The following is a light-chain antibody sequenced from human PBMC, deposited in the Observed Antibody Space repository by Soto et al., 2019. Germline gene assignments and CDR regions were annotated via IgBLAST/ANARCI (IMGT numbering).Light chain of an antibody. CDR2: TAS. Sequence: DIQMTQSPSSLFASVGDRVTITCRASQGIGNDLGWYQQKRGKAPKRLIYTASSLQSGVPSRFGGSGSGTEFTLTISSLQPEDFATHYCLQHNSFPLTFGGGTKVEIK. CDR1: QGIGND. J-gene: IGKJ4*01. CDR3: LQHNSFPLT. V-gene: IGKV1-17*01.